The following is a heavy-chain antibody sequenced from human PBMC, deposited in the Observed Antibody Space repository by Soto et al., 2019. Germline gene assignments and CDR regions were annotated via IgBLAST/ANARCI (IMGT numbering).Heavy chain of an antibody. V-gene: IGHV1-69*08. CDR1: EGTFSAYT. CDR3: ARHVLLPSSKFNYMDV. Sequence: QGQLVQSGAEVKKPGSSVKVSCTASEGTFSAYTINWVRQAPGQRLEWMARIIPKHGTATYAEKFQGRAATTADRSTNTAYLELSSLRSDDTAVYYCARHVLLPSSKFNYMDVWGKGTTVTVSS. CDR2: IIPKHGTA. D-gene: IGHD3-3*02. J-gene: IGHJ6*03.